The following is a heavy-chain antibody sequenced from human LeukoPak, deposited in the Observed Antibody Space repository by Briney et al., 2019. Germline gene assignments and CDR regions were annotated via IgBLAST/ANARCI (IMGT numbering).Heavy chain of an antibody. Sequence: GGSLRLSCAPSRFTFTDYSMNCVREAPGKGLEWVASISTVSTYTLYADSVKGRFSIPRDNVRHLLYPQISSLGAADTAVYYCARDGSGFYLSTYMDVWGKGTTVTV. D-gene: IGHD6-25*01. J-gene: IGHJ6*03. V-gene: IGHV3-21*06. CDR1: RFTFTDYS. CDR3: ARDGSGFYLSTYMDV. CDR2: ISTVSTYT.